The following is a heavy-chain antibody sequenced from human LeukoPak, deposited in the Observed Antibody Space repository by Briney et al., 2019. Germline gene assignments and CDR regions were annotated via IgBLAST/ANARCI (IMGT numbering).Heavy chain of an antibody. Sequence: GGSLRLSCTFSGFTFSRYEMNWVRQAPGKGLEWVSYISSSGSSIHYADSVKGRFAISRDNAQNSLYLHMNSLTGEDTAVYYCARARYSNNWNDAFDVWGQGTMVTVSS. CDR1: GFTFSRYE. CDR2: ISSSGSSI. D-gene: IGHD1-1*01. CDR3: ARARYSNNWNDAFDV. V-gene: IGHV3-48*03. J-gene: IGHJ3*01.